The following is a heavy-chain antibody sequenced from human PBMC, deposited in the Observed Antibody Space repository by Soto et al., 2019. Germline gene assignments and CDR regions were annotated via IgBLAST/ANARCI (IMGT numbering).Heavy chain of an antibody. CDR1: GGSISSSYW. J-gene: IGHJ4*02. CDR2: ISHSGST. D-gene: IGHD6-19*01. Sequence: QVQLQESGPGLVKPSGTLSLACAVSGGSISSSYWWSWVRQPPGKGLEWIVEISHSGSTTYNPSLKSRITISLDKSENHFSLRLNSVTAADTAVYYCARSSGLYMLDYWGPGTLVTVSS. CDR3: ARSSGLYMLDY. V-gene: IGHV4-4*02.